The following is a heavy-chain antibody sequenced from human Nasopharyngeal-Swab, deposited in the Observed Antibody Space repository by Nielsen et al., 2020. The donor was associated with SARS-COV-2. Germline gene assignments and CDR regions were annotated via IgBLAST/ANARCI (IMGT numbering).Heavy chain of an antibody. V-gene: IGHV1-8*01. CDR1: GYTFTSYD. CDR2: MNPNSGNT. J-gene: IGHJ4*02. CDR3: ARAPARSTIFGVVVGTGKFDY. D-gene: IGHD3-3*01. Sequence: ASVKVSCRASGYTFTSYDINWVRQATGQGLEWMGWMNPNSGNTGYAQKFQGRVTMTRNTSISTAYMELSSLRSEDTAVYYCARAPARSTIFGVVVGTGKFDYWGRGTLVTVSS.